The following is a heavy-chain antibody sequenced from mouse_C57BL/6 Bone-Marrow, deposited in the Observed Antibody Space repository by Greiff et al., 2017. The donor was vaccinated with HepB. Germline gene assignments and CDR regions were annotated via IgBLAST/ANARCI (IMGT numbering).Heavy chain of an antibody. D-gene: IGHD2-2*01. CDR2: ISNLAYSI. Sequence: EVKLVESGGGLVQPGGSLKLSCAASGFTFSDYGMAWVRQAPRKGPEWVAFISNLAYSIYYADTVTGRFTISRENAKNTLYLEMSSLRSEDTAMYYCARQGLLWLRRRDYAMDYWGQGTSVTVSS. V-gene: IGHV5-15*01. CDR3: ARQGLLWLRRRDYAMDY. J-gene: IGHJ4*01. CDR1: GFTFSDYG.